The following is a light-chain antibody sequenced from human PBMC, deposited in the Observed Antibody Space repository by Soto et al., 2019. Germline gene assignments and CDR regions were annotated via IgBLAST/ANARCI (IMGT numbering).Light chain of an antibody. Sequence: QSVLTQPPSVSGAPGQRVTISCTGSSSNIGAAYDVQWYQQLPGTAPKLLIYGNSNRPSGVPDRFSGSKSGTSASLAITGLQAEDEADYYCQSYDSSTLVFGGGTKLTVL. CDR2: GNS. CDR1: SSNIGAAYD. CDR3: QSYDSSTLV. V-gene: IGLV1-40*01. J-gene: IGLJ2*01.